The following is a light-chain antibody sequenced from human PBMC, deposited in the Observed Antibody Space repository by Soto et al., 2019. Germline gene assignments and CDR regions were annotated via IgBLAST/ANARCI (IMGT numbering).Light chain of an antibody. CDR1: QSVSSN. CDR3: QQYNSWPLT. Sequence: MTQSPSTLSASVGDRVTITCRASQSVSSNLACYQQKPGQPPRLLIYDISTRATGIPTRFSGSGSGTEFTLTISSLQSEDFAVYYCQQYNSWPLTFGGGTKVDIK. V-gene: IGKV3D-15*01. CDR2: DIS. J-gene: IGKJ4*01.